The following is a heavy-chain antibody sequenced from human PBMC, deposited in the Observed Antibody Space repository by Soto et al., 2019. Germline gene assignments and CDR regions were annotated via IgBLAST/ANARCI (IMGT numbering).Heavy chain of an antibody. Sequence: PSETLSLTCAVSGGSISSGGYSWSWIRQPPGKGLEWIGYIYHSGSTYYNPSLKSRVTISVDTSKNQFSLKLSSVTAADTAVYYCARVRAAVTTYKGYWFDPWGQGTLVTVSS. CDR2: IYHSGST. D-gene: IGHD4-17*01. CDR1: GGSISSGGYS. CDR3: ARVRAAVTTYKGYWFDP. J-gene: IGHJ5*02. V-gene: IGHV4-30-2*01.